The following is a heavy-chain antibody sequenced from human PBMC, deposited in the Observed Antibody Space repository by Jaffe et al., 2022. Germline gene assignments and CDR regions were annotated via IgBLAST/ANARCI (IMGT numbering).Heavy chain of an antibody. D-gene: IGHD3-10*01. Sequence: EVQLVESGGDLVRPGGSLRLSCAVSGFSFSSSEMNWVRQAPGKGLEWLAYINTNGGVTFYADSVRGRFTISRDNTKNSLYLQMNSLRTEDTAVYYCARDEYYYGSGSYPYNWFDPWGQGTLVTVSS. J-gene: IGHJ5*02. CDR3: ARDEYYYGSGSYPYNWFDP. V-gene: IGHV3-48*03. CDR1: GFSFSSSE. CDR2: INTNGGVT.